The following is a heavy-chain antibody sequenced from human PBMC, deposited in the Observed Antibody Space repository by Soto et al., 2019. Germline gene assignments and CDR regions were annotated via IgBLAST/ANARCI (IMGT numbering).Heavy chain of an antibody. CDR2: IIPMVGTT. J-gene: IGHJ6*02. V-gene: IGHV1-69*08. D-gene: IGHD3-10*01. Sequence: QVQLVQSGAEVKKPGSSVKVSCKASGGSFSTYTISWVRQAPGQGLEWMGRIIPMVGTTNYAQKFQGRVTITADKSTTTAYMELSSLTSEDTAVYYCARDPSSGLDVIRGVIKHYYGMDVWGQGTTVTVSS. CDR1: GGSFSTYT. CDR3: ARDPSSGLDVIRGVIKHYYGMDV.